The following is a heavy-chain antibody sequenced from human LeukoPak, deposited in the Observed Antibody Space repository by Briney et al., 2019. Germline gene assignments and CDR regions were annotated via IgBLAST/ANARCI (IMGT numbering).Heavy chain of an antibody. CDR2: IYYSGST. V-gene: IGHV4-59*12. CDR1: GGSISSYY. J-gene: IGHJ4*02. CDR3: TRENRPFCPFAF. Sequence: KTSETLSLTCTVSGGSISSYYWSCIRQPRGRGLEWIGYIYYSGSTNYNPSLKSRVTISVVTSKNQFSLKLNSVTAADTALYYCTRENRPFCPFAFWGQGVQVTVSS. D-gene: IGHD2/OR15-2a*01.